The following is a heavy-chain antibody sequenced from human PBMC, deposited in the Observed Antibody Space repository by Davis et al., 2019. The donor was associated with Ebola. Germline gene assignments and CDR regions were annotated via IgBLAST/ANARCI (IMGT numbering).Heavy chain of an antibody. D-gene: IGHD1-1*01. J-gene: IGHJ4*02. V-gene: IGHV3-66*01. CDR1: GFTVSSSY. CDR2: IFSGGGT. Sequence: GGSLRLSCAASGFTVSSSYMSWVRQAPGKGLEWVSSIFSGGGTYYADSVKGRFTISRDTSRNMVYLQMSSLRAEDTAVYYCADVETGSAYWGQGTLVTVSS. CDR3: ADVETGSAY.